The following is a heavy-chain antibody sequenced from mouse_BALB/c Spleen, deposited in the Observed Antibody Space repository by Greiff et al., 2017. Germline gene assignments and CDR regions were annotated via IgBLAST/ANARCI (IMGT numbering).Heavy chain of an antibody. V-gene: IGHV1-20*02. CDR1: GYSFTDYN. CDR3: ARGLLDY. Sequence: VQLKESGPELVKPGASVKVSCKASGYSFTDYNMYWVKQSHGKSLEWIGYIDPYNGDTFYNQKFKGKATLTVDKSSSTAHMELRSLASEDSAVYYCARGLLDYWGQGTTLTVSS. D-gene: IGHD2-2*01. J-gene: IGHJ2*01. CDR2: IDPYNGDT.